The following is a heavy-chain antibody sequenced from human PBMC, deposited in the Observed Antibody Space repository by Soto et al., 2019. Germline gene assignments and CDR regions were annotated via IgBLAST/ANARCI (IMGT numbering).Heavy chain of an antibody. CDR1: GYTFTSYG. J-gene: IGHJ4*02. CDR3: AREGGYYDSSGSLGPDY. D-gene: IGHD3-22*01. Sequence: ASVKVSCKAPGYTFTSYGISWVRQAPGQGLEWMGWISAYNGNTNYAQKLQGRVTMTTDTSTSTAYMELRSLRSDDTAVYYCAREGGYYDSSGSLGPDYWGQGTLVTVSS. V-gene: IGHV1-18*01. CDR2: ISAYNGNT.